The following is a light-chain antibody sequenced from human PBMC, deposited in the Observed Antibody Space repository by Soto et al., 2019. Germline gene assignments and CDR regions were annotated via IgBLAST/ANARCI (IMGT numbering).Light chain of an antibody. CDR1: SSDVGGYNY. CDR3: SSYTSSSPVV. J-gene: IGLJ2*01. Sequence: QPASVSGSPGQSITISCTGTSSDVGGYNYVSWYQQHPGKAPKLMIYDVSNRPSGVSNRFSGSKSGNTASLTISGLQAEDEADYYCSSYTSSSPVVFGGGTKLTVL. CDR2: DVS. V-gene: IGLV2-14*01.